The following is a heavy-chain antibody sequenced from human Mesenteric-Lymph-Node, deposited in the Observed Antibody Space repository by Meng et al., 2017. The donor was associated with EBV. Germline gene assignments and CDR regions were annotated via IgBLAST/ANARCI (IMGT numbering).Heavy chain of an antibody. CDR1: GDTVSIYA. CDR2: IIPIFGTA. J-gene: IGHJ4*02. V-gene: IGHV1-69*01. CDR3: ARQYSGYDIFDY. D-gene: IGHD5-12*01. Sequence: HLVQSGAYVKKPWSSVKVSCKASGDTVSIYAISWVRQAPGQGLEWMGGIIPIFGTANYAQKFQGRVTITADESTSTAYMELSSLRSEDTAVYYCARQYSGYDIFDYWGQGTLVTVSS.